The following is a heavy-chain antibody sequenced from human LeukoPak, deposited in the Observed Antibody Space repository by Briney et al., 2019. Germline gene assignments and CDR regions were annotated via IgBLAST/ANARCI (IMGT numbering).Heavy chain of an antibody. V-gene: IGHV4-39*01. CDR1: GGSISSTICY. J-gene: IGHJ4*02. Sequence: SETLSLTCTVSGGSISSTICYWGWIRQPPGKGLEWIGSIFYSGSTYYNPSLKSRVTISVDTSKNQFSLKLSSVTAADTAVYNCARMRSRSLGDYWGQGTLVTVSS. CDR3: ARMRSRSLGDY. D-gene: IGHD2-2*01. CDR2: IFYSGST.